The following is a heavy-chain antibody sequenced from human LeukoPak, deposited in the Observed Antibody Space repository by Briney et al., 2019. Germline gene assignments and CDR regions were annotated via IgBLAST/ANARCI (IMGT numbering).Heavy chain of an antibody. J-gene: IGHJ5*02. CDR1: GFTFSSYG. CDR2: ISGSGSST. Sequence: GGSLRLSCAASGFTFSSYGMSWVRQAPGKGLEWVSAISGSGSSTYYAASVKGRFTISRDNSKNTLYLQMNSLRAEDTAVYYCARDLGQYYDTSDNWFDPWGQGTLVTVSS. V-gene: IGHV3-23*01. CDR3: ARDLGQYYDTSDNWFDP. D-gene: IGHD3-22*01.